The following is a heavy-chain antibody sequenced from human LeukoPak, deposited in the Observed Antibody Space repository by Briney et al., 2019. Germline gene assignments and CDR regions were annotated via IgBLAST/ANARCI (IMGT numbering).Heavy chain of an antibody. J-gene: IGHJ4*02. V-gene: IGHV3-21*01. D-gene: IGHD6-13*01. CDR3: SRDRSSSWFDY. CDR1: GFTFSSYS. Sequence: GGSLRLSCAASGFTFSSYSMNWVRQAPGKGLGWVSSISSSSSYIYYADSVKGRFTISRDNAKNSLYLQMNSLRAEDTAVYYCSRDRSSSWFDYWGQGTLVTVSS. CDR2: ISSSSSYI.